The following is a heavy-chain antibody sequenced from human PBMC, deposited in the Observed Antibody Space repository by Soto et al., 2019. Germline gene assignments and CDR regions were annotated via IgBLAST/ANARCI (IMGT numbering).Heavy chain of an antibody. CDR2: IYSGGST. D-gene: IGHD3-22*01. CDR3: ARGLYYYASTDSTPFYFDY. Sequence: GGSLRLSCAASGFSVSSNYMSWVRQAPGKGLEWVSLIYSGGSTYYADSVKGRFTISRDNSKNTLYLQMTSLRGEDTAVYYCARGLYYYASTDSTPFYFDYWGQGS. J-gene: IGHJ4*02. V-gene: IGHV3-66*01. CDR1: GFSVSSNY.